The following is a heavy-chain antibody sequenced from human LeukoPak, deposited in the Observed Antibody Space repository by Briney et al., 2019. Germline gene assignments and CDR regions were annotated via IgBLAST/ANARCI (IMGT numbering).Heavy chain of an antibody. CDR3: ARSGIAAAGTPYYFQH. Sequence: SETLSLTCTVSGGSISSSSYYWGWIRQPPGKGLEWIGSIYYSGSTHYNPSLKSRVTISVDTSKNQFSLKLSSVTAADTAVYYCARSGIAAAGTPYYFQHWGQGTLVTVSS. CDR1: GGSISSSSYY. J-gene: IGHJ1*01. CDR2: IYYSGST. D-gene: IGHD6-13*01. V-gene: IGHV4-39*01.